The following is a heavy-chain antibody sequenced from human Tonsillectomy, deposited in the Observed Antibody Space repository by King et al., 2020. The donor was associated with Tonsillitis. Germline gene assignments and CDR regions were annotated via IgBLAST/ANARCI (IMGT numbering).Heavy chain of an antibody. CDR2: ISGSGGST. CDR1: GFTFSSYA. CDR3: SNYDFWSGYYNYYYYYYMDV. J-gene: IGHJ6*03. D-gene: IGHD3-3*01. Sequence: VQLVKSGGGLVQPGGSLRLSWAASGFTFSSYAMSWVRQAQGKGLEWVSAISGSGGSTYYADSVKGRFTISRDNSKNTLYLQMNSLRAEDTAVYYCSNYDFWSGYYNYYYYYYMDVWGKGTTVTVSS. V-gene: IGHV3-23*04.